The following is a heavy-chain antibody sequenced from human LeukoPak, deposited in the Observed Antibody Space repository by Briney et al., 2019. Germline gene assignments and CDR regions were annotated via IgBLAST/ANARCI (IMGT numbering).Heavy chain of an antibody. CDR2: ISSSGSNI. CDR3: ARGQGVTPRGYYYYMDV. V-gene: IGHV3-48*03. Sequence: GGSLRLSCAASGFTFSSYEMNWVRQAPGKGLEWVSYISSSGSNIKYADSVKGRFTISRGNAKNSVYLQMNSLRAEDTAVYYCARGQGVTPRGYYYYMDVWGKGTTVTVSS. J-gene: IGHJ6*03. D-gene: IGHD2-21*02. CDR1: GFTFSSYE.